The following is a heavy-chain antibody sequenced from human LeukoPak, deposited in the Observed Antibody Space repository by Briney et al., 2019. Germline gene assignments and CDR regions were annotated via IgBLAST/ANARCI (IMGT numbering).Heavy chain of an antibody. J-gene: IGHJ4*02. CDR2: IIPIFGTA. D-gene: IGHD1-26*01. Sequence: GASVKVSCKASGGTFSSYAISWVRQAPGQGLEWMGGIIPIFGTANYAQKFQGRVTITTDESTSTADMELSSLRSEDTAVYYCAREAGGSYSQYYFDYWGQGTLVTVSS. V-gene: IGHV1-69*05. CDR1: GGTFSSYA. CDR3: AREAGGSYSQYYFDY.